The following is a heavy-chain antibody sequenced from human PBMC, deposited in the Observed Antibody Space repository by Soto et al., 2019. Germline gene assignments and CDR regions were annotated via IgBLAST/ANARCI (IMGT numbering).Heavy chain of an antibody. Sequence: QLQLQESGPGLVKPSETLSLTCTVSGGSISSSSYYWGWIRQPPGKGLEWIGSIYYSGSTYYNPSLKSRVTLSVDTSKNQFSLKLSSVTAADTAVYYCARQRLYGGYSYGPPWWFDPWGQGTLVTVSS. CDR3: ARQRLYGGYSYGPPWWFDP. CDR2: IYYSGST. V-gene: IGHV4-39*01. D-gene: IGHD5-18*01. CDR1: GGSISSSSYY. J-gene: IGHJ5*02.